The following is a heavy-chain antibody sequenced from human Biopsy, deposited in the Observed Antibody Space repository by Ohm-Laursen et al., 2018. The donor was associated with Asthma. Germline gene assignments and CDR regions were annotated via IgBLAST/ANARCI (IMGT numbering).Heavy chain of an antibody. CDR1: GGSVSSGSYY. Sequence: SDTLSLTCVVSGGSVSSGSYYWSWIRQPPGKGLAWVSYISYSGSTDYNPSLKSRLTISMDTSKNQFSLELSSVTAADTAVYYCARVPTTLRYFDLWGRGTLVTVSS. CDR3: ARVPTTLRYFDL. J-gene: IGHJ2*01. D-gene: IGHD2-15*01. V-gene: IGHV4-61*01. CDR2: ISYSGST.